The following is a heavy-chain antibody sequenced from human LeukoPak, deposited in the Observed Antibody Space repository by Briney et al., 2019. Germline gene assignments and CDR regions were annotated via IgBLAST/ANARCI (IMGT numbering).Heavy chain of an antibody. CDR2: INPNTGGT. J-gene: IGHJ4*02. CDR3: AREWELRKIDY. V-gene: IGHV1-2*06. CDR1: GYSFIGFY. Sequence: ASVKVSCKASGYSFIGFYMHWARQAPGQGLEWMGRINPNTGGTIFAQRFQDRVTMTRDTSISTAYMELNRLTSDDTAVYYCAREWELRKIDYWGQGTLVTVSS. D-gene: IGHD1-26*01.